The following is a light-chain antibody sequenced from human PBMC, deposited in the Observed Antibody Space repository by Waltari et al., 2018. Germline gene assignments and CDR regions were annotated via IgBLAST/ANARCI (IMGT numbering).Light chain of an antibody. Sequence: QSALTQPASVSGSPGQSVTIFCAGTSNDVGGYNSVSWYQQHPGKAPRVMIYDVSDRPSGVSDHFSGSKSGNTASLTISGLQAEDEADYYCSSLSSNDVVLFGGGTKLTVL. CDR1: SNDVGGYNS. J-gene: IGLJ2*01. CDR3: SSLSSNDVVL. CDR2: DVS. V-gene: IGLV2-14*01.